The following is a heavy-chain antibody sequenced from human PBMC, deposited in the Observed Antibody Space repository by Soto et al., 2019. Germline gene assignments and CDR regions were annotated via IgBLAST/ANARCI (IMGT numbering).Heavy chain of an antibody. CDR3: ASRKDVDIVASFSYYGMDV. D-gene: IGHD5-12*01. J-gene: IGHJ6*02. Sequence: QVQLQQWGAGLLKPSETLSLTCAVYGGSFSGYYWSWIRQPPGKGLEWIGEINHSGSTNYNPSLKSRVTISVDTSKNQFSLKLSSVTAADTAVYYCASRKDVDIVASFSYYGMDVWGQGTTVTVSS. CDR1: GGSFSGYY. V-gene: IGHV4-34*01. CDR2: INHSGST.